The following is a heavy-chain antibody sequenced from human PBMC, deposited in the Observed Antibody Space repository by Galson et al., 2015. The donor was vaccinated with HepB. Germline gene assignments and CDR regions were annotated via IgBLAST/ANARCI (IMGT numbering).Heavy chain of an antibody. CDR2: ISSSSSTI. D-gene: IGHD3-10*01. J-gene: IGHJ6*02. Sequence: SLRLSCAASRFTFSSYSMNWVRQAPGKGLEWVSYISSSSSTIYYADSVKGRFTISRDNAKNSLYLQMNSLRDEDTAVYYCARDRGVSLWFGEGGYGMDVWGQGTTVTVSS. V-gene: IGHV3-48*02. CDR1: RFTFSSYS. CDR3: ARDRGVSLWFGEGGYGMDV.